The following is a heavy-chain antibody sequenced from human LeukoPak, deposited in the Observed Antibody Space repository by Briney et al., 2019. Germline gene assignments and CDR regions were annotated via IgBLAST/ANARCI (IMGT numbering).Heavy chain of an antibody. Sequence: GGSLRLSCAASGFTFSSCAMHWVRQAPGKGLEWVAVISYDGSNKYYADSVKGRSTISRDNSKNTLYLQMNSLRAEDTAVYYCARDLGDWGQGTLVTVSS. CDR1: GFTFSSCA. CDR3: ARDLGD. V-gene: IGHV3-30*04. CDR2: ISYDGSNK. J-gene: IGHJ4*02.